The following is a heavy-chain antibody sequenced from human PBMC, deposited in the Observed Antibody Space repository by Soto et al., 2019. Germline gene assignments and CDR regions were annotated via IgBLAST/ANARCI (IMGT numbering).Heavy chain of an antibody. J-gene: IGHJ6*02. CDR2: IYHSGST. Sequence: PSETLSLTCAVSGYSISSGYYWGCIRQPPGKGLEWIGSIYHSGSTYYNPSLKSRVTISVDTSKNQFSLKLSSVTAADTAVYYCARDRGDYYGMDVWGQGTTVTVSS. V-gene: IGHV4-38-2*02. CDR3: ARDRGDYYGMDV. CDR1: GYSISSGYY. D-gene: IGHD3-10*01.